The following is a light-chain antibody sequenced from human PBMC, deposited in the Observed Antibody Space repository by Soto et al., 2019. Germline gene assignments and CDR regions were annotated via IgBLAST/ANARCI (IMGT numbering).Light chain of an antibody. CDR3: QQYNNWPLLT. J-gene: IGKJ4*01. CDR1: QSVRSN. V-gene: IGKV3D-15*01. CDR2: GAS. Sequence: EIVMTQSPATLSVSPGERVTLSCRASQSVRSNLAWYQQKPGQAPRLLIYGASTRATGIPARFSGSGSGTEFTLIISSLQSEDFAVYYCQQYNNWPLLTFGGGTKVHIK.